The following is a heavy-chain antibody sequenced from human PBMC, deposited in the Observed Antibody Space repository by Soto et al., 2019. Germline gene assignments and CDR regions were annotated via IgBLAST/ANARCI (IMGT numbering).Heavy chain of an antibody. CDR2: IIPIFGTP. D-gene: IGHD1-1*01. J-gene: IGHJ6*02. CDR3: ANHDESYYYSVMDV. V-gene: IGHV1-69*13. CDR1: GGMPQNYA. Sequence: SVKVSCKASGGMPQNYAITWVRQAPGQGLEWMGGIIPIFGTPNYAQKFQGRVTISADESTSTAYMELSSLRSEDTAVYYSANHDESYYYSVMDVWGQGTAVTVYS.